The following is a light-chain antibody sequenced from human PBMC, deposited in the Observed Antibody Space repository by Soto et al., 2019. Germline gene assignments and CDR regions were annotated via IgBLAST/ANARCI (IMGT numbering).Light chain of an antibody. V-gene: IGKV1-5*03. CDR1: QSITNW. J-gene: IGKJ4*01. Sequence: DIQMTQSPSTLSASVGDRVTITCRASQSITNWLAWYQQKTGKAPKVVISKASTIKSGVASRFTGSGSETEFNLTISSLQPDDFATYYCQQYNSYSLTFGGGTKVEIK. CDR2: KAS. CDR3: QQYNSYSLT.